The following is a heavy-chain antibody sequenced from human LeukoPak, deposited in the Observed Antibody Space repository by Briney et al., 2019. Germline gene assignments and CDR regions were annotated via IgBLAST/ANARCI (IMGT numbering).Heavy chain of an antibody. CDR1: GFTFSSYW. V-gene: IGHV3-7*01. D-gene: IGHD6-19*01. Sequence: PGGSLRLSCAASGFTFSSYWMSWVRQAPGKGLEWVANIKQDGSEKYYVDSVKGRFTISRDNAKNSLYLQTNSLRAEDTAVYYCAKEGSGWSNWFDPWGQGTLVTVSS. J-gene: IGHJ5*02. CDR3: AKEGSGWSNWFDP. CDR2: IKQDGSEK.